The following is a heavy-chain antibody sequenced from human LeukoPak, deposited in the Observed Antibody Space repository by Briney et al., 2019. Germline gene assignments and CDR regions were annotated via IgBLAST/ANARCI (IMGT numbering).Heavy chain of an antibody. CDR1: GFTFSSYW. J-gene: IGHJ3*02. D-gene: IGHD3-10*01. CDR2: IKQDGSEK. Sequence: QSGGSLRLSCAASGFTFSSYWMSWVRQAPGKGLEWVANIKQDGSEKYYVDSVKGRFTISRDNAKNSLYLQMNSLRVEDTAVYYCARSKWYYGSGSPRKSYWGVAGSFDIWGQGTMVTVSS. V-gene: IGHV3-7*01. CDR3: ARSKWYYGSGSPRKSYWGVAGSFDI.